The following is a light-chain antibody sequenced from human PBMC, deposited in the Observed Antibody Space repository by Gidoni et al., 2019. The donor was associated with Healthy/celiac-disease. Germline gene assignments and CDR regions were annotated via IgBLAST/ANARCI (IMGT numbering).Light chain of an antibody. Sequence: DIVMIHPPDSLAVSLGDRATINCKSSQSVLYRSNNKNYSGWYQQKPGQPPKLLIYWASTRESGVPDRFSGSGSGKDFTLTISSLQAEDVAVYYCQQYYSTPLTFGGGTKVEIK. CDR1: QSVLYRSNNKNY. CDR2: WAS. CDR3: QQYYSTPLT. J-gene: IGKJ4*01. V-gene: IGKV4-1*01.